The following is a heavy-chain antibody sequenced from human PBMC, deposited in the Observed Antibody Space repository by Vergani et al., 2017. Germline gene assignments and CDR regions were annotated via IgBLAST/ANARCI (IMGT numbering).Heavy chain of an antibody. CDR1: GAPISYWC. J-gene: IGHJ4*02. D-gene: IGHD6-13*01. V-gene: IGHV4-4*07. CDR3: AKDGRRPWGNSWANFAN. Sequence: QVQMQESGPGLVKTSETLSLTCSASGAPISYWCWSWLRQPAGKGLEWIGRLCPSGSTNYKPSLKSRVTMSIDTSKNQFSLKLTSVTAADKAVYYCAKDGRRPWGNSWANFANWGQGILVTVSS. CDR2: LCPSGST.